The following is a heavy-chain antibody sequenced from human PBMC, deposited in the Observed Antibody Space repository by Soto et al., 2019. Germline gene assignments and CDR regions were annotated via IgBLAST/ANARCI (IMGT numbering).Heavy chain of an antibody. CDR2: ISATGVKT. CDR1: GFTFSSYA. V-gene: IGHV3-23*01. D-gene: IGHD1-1*01. CDR3: AKSRTAMVYYFDL. J-gene: IGHJ4*02. Sequence: EVQVLESGGGLVQPGGSLRLSCAASGFTFSSYAMNWVRQAPGKGLEWVSGISATGVKTYSAYSVKGRFTISRDNSKDTVYLEMNSLRAEETAVYYWAKSRTAMVYYFDLWGLGALVTVSS.